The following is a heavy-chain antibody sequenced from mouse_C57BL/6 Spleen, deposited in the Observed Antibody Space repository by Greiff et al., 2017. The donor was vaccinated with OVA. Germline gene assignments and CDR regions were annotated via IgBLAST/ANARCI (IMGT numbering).Heavy chain of an antibody. V-gene: IGHV1-22*01. D-gene: IGHD2-3*01. J-gene: IGHJ1*03. CDR2: INPNNGGT. CDR3: ARPIYDGYYWYFDV. Sequence: EVQLQQSGPELVKPGASVKMSCKASGYTFTDYYMHWVKQSPGQSLEWIGYINPNNGGTNYNQKFKGKATLTVNKSSSTAYMELRSLTSEDSAVYYCARPIYDGYYWYFDVWGTGTTVTVSS. CDR1: GYTFTDYY.